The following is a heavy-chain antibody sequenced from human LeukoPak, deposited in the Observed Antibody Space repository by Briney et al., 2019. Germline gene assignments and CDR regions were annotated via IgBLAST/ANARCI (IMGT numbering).Heavy chain of an antibody. Sequence: SETLSLTCTVSGGSISSYYWSWIRQPAGKGLEWIGRIYTSGSTNYNPSLKGRVTMSVDTSKNQFSLKLSSVTAADTAVYYCAREGIAVANFDYWGQGTLVTVSS. CDR1: GGSISSYY. CDR2: IYTSGST. D-gene: IGHD6-19*01. V-gene: IGHV4-4*07. CDR3: AREGIAVANFDY. J-gene: IGHJ4*02.